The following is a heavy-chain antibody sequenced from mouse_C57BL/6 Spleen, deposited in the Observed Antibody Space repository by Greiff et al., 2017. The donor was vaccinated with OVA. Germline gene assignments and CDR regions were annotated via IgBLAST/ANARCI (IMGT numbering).Heavy chain of an antibody. CDR2: INPNYGTT. CDR1: GYSFTDYN. D-gene: IGHD1-1*01. CDR3: ASYYGSSYVWFAY. V-gene: IGHV1-39*01. Sequence: VQLKQSGPELVKPGASVKISCKASGYSFTDYNMNWVKQSNGKSLEWIGVINPNYGTTSYNQKFKGKATLTVDQSSSTAYMQLNSLTSEDSAVYYCASYYGSSYVWFAYWGQGTLVTVSA. J-gene: IGHJ3*01.